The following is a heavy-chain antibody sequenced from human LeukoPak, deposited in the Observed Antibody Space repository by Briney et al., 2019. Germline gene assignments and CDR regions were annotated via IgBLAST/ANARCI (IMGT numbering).Heavy chain of an antibody. CDR1: GYTLSSDY. V-gene: IGHV1-46*01. J-gene: IGHJ4*02. CDR3: AKMTTVATSLDY. CDR2: INPSGTST. Sequence: ASVKASCKTSGYTLSSDYIHWVRQAPGQGLEWMGLINPSGTSTGYAQKFQGRVTITRDMTTSTVYSELSSLRSEDTAVYYCAKMTTVATSLDYWGQGTLVTVSS. D-gene: IGHD4-23*01.